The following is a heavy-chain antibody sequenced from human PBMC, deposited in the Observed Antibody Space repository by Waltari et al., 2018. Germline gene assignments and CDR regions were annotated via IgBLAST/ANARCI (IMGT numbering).Heavy chain of an antibody. CDR2: SSAYNGNT. D-gene: IGHD2-15*01. CDR1: GYTFSNYG. V-gene: IGHV1-18*01. Sequence: QVQLVQSGGEVKKAGASVKVSCKASGYTFSNYGISWVRQASGQGLEWMGWSSAYNGNTNDAQKFQGRVTMTTDTSTSTAYMELRSLRSDDTAVYYCARDKWEYCIVGGCSSDYWGQGTLVTVSS. J-gene: IGHJ4*02. CDR3: ARDKWEYCIVGGCSSDY.